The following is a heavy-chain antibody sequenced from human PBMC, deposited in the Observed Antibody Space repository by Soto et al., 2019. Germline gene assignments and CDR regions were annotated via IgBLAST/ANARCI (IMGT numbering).Heavy chain of an antibody. Sequence: SETLSLTCAVYGGSFSGYYWTWIRQPPGTGLEWIGEINHSGSTNYNPSLKSRVTISVDTSKNQFSLKLTSVTAADTAVYYCGKDKLTGLFDAWGLRAPVTISS. V-gene: IGHV4-34*01. J-gene: IGHJ5*01. CDR3: GKDKLTGLFDA. CDR1: GGSFSGYY. D-gene: IGHD3-9*01. CDR2: INHSGST.